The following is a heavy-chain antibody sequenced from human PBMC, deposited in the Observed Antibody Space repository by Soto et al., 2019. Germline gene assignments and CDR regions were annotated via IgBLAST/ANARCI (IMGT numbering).Heavy chain of an antibody. V-gene: IGHV1-69*13. CDR3: ARDAKYCTNGVCGNWFDP. CDR2: IIPIFGTA. D-gene: IGHD2-8*01. Sequence: SVKVSCKASGGTFSGYAISWVRQAPGQGLEWMGGIIPIFGTANYAQNFQGRVTITADESTSTAYMELSSLRSEDTAVYYCARDAKYCTNGVCGNWFDPWGQGTLVTVSS. J-gene: IGHJ5*02. CDR1: GGTFSGYA.